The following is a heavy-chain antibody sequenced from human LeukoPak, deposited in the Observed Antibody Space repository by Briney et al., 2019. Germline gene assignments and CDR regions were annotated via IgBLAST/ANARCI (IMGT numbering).Heavy chain of an antibody. CDR3: ARQKYSGYDYDAFDI. CDR1: GFTFSSYG. Sequence: GGSLRLSCAASGFTFSSYGMHWVRQAPGKGLEWVAFIRYDGSNKYYADSLRGQFTISRDNAKNSLYLQINSLRAEDTAVYYCARQKYSGYDYDAFDIWGQGTMVTVSS. CDR2: IRYDGSNK. D-gene: IGHD5-12*01. J-gene: IGHJ3*02. V-gene: IGHV3-30*02.